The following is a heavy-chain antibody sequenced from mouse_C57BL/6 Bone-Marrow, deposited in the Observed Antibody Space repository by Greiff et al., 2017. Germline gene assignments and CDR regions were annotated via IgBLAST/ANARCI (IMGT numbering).Heavy chain of an antibody. J-gene: IGHJ2*01. Sequence: ESGPGLVKPSQSLSLTCSVTGYSITSGYYWNWIRQFPGNKLEWMGYISYDGSNNYNPSPKNRISITRDTSKNQFFLKLNSVTTEDTATYYCARLVTTVVPYFDYWGQGTTLTVSS. CDR2: ISYDGSN. V-gene: IGHV3-6*01. CDR3: ARLVTTVVPYFDY. D-gene: IGHD1-1*01. CDR1: GYSITSGYY.